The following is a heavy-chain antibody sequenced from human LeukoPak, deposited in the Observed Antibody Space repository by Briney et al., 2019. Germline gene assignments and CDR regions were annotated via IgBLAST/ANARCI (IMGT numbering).Heavy chain of an antibody. CDR3: TTAPGMVLTGKNWFDP. CDR1: GFTFSNAW. J-gene: IGHJ5*02. Sequence: GGSLRLSCAASGFTFSNAWMSWVRQAPGKGLEWVGRIKSKTDGETTDYAAPVKGRFTISRDDSKNTLYLQMNSLKTEDTAVYYCTTAPGMVLTGKNWFDPWGQGTLVTVSS. V-gene: IGHV3-15*01. CDR2: IKSKTDGETT. D-gene: IGHD3-9*01.